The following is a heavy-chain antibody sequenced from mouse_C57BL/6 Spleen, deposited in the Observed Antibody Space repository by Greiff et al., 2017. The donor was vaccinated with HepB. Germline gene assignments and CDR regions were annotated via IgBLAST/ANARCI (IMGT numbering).Heavy chain of an antibody. D-gene: IGHD1-1*01. Sequence: EVQLQQSGPVLVKPGASVKMSCKASGYTFTDYYMNWVKQSHGKSLEWIGVINPYNGGTSYNQKFKGKATLTVDKSSSTAYMELNSLTSEDSAVYYCAREGLCTVVAGRAMDYWGQGTSVTVSS. CDR1: GYTFTDYY. V-gene: IGHV1-19*01. CDR2: INPYNGGT. CDR3: AREGLCTVVAGRAMDY. J-gene: IGHJ4*01.